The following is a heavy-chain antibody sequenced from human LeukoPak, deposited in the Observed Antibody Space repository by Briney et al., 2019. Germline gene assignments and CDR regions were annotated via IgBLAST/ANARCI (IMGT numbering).Heavy chain of an antibody. Sequence: SETLSLTCAVYGWSFSGYYWSWIRQPPGKGLEWIGEINHSGSTNYNPSLKSRVTISVDTSKNHFSLKLSSVTAADTAVYYCARGRDFWSGYSRYYYYYYMDVWGKGTTVTVSS. CDR2: INHSGST. V-gene: IGHV4-34*01. CDR1: GWSFSGYY. D-gene: IGHD3-3*01. CDR3: ARGRDFWSGYSRYYYYYYMDV. J-gene: IGHJ6*03.